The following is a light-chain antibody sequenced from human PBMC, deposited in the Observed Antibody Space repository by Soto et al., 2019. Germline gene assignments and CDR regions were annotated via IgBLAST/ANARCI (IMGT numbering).Light chain of an antibody. Sequence: DLQMTQSPSTLSGSVGDRVTITCRASQSFSSWLAWYQQKPGKAPKVLIYDASNLESGVPLRFSGRGSGTELTITISSLQPDDCETYYGQQYNSYPITFGQGTRLEIK. CDR2: DAS. CDR3: QQYNSYPIT. V-gene: IGKV1-5*01. J-gene: IGKJ5*01. CDR1: QSFSSW.